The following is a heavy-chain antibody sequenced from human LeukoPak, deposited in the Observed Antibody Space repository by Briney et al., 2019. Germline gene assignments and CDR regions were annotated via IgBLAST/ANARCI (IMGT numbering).Heavy chain of an antibody. D-gene: IGHD3-22*01. CDR2: IGGSGDSI. V-gene: IGHV3-23*01. CDR1: GFTFSSYA. CDR3: ARRRYYYDSSGYLDL. Sequence: GGSLRLSCAASGFTFSSYAMTWVRQAPGKGLEWVSIIGGSGDSIYYADSVRGRFTISRDNAENSLYLQMNSLSAEDTAIYYCARRRYYYDSSGYLDLWGQGTLVTVSS. J-gene: IGHJ4*02.